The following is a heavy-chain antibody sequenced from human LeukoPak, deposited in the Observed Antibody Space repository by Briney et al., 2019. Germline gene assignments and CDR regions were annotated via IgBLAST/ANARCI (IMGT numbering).Heavy chain of an antibody. CDR3: ARKIITGTSIEAFDI. CDR1: GYTFTSYG. D-gene: IGHD1-7*01. J-gene: IGHJ3*02. Sequence: ASVKVSCKASGYTFTSYGISWVRQAPGQGLEWMGWISAYNGNTNYAQKLQGRVTMTTDTSTSTAYMELRSLRSDDTAVYCCARKIITGTSIEAFDIWGQGTMVTVSS. CDR2: ISAYNGNT. V-gene: IGHV1-18*01.